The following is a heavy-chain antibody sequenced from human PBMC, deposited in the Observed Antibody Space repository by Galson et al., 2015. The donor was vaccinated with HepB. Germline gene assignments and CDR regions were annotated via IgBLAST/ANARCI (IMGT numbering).Heavy chain of an antibody. Sequence: SVKVSCKASGYTFTSYYMHWVRQAPGQGLEWMGIINPSGGSTSYAQKFQGRVTMTRDTSTSTVYMELSSLRSEDTAVYYCARAGCSSTSCYDPWFDYWGQGTLVTVSS. CDR2: INPSGGST. CDR1: GYTFTSYY. J-gene: IGHJ4*02. V-gene: IGHV1-46*01. CDR3: ARAGCSSTSCYDPWFDY. D-gene: IGHD2-2*01.